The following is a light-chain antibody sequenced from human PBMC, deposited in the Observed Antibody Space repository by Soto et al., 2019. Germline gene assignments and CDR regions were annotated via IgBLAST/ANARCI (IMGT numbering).Light chain of an antibody. CDR2: QDT. V-gene: IGLV3-1*01. CDR3: QAWDSTTGV. Sequence: SYELTQPPSVSVSPGQTASITCSGDKLGEKYTCWYQQKPGQSPVLVIYQDTKRPSGIPERFSGSNSGNTATLTISGTQAVDEADYYCQAWDSTTGVFGTGTKVTVL. J-gene: IGLJ1*01. CDR1: KLGEKY.